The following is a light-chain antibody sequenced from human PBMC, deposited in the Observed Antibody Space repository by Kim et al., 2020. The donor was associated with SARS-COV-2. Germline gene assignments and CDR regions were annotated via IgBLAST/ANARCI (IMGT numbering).Light chain of an antibody. Sequence: RATINCKSSQSVFYTSNSKNNLAWYQQKPGQPPKLLIYWASTRESGVPDRFSGSGSGTDFTLTISSLQAEDVAVYYCQQYYSTPRTFGQGTKLEI. CDR3: QQYYSTPRT. CDR2: WAS. V-gene: IGKV4-1*01. CDR1: QSVFYTSNSKNN. J-gene: IGKJ2*01.